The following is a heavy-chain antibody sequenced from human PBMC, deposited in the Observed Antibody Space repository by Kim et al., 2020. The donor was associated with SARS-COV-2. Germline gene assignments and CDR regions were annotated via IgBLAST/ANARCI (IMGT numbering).Heavy chain of an antibody. CDR2: INQDGSDQ. CDR1: GFTFSYYS. CDR3: ARDPAHGSTWFPRSPSFDV. J-gene: IGHJ3*01. V-gene: IGHV3-7*03. Sequence: GGSLRLSCVASGFTFSYYSMAWVRQAPGKGLEWVANINQDGSDQSYLNSVKGRFTISRDNAKNSLYLQMSSLRTDDVAVYYCARDPAHGSTWFPRSPSFDVWGQGTLVTVSS. D-gene: IGHD6-13*01.